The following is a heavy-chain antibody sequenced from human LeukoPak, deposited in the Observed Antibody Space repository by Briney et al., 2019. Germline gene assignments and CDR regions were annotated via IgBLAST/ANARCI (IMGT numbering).Heavy chain of an antibody. J-gene: IGHJ4*02. CDR1: GFTFSSYG. Sequence: GGSLRLSCAASGFTFSSYGRHWVRQAPGKGLEWVAVISYDGSNKYYADSVKGRFTISRDNSKNTLYLQMNSLRAEDTAVYYCAKDIPGYGGNPPFDYWGQGTLVTVSS. D-gene: IGHD4-23*01. CDR3: AKDIPGYGGNPPFDY. V-gene: IGHV3-30*18. CDR2: ISYDGSNK.